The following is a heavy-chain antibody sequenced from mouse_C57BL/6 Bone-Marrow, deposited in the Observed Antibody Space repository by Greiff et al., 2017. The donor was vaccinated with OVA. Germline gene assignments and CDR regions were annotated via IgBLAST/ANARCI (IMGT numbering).Heavy chain of an antibody. CDR1: GYSITSGYY. Sequence: EVKLMESGPGLVKPSQSLSLTCSVPGYSITSGYYWNWIRQFPGNNLEWMGYISYDGSNNYNPSLKNRISITRDTSKNQLLLKLNSVTTEDTATYYCARGWGLGYWGQGTTLTVSS. CDR3: ARGWGLGY. D-gene: IGHD4-1*01. V-gene: IGHV3-6*01. CDR2: ISYDGSN. J-gene: IGHJ2*01.